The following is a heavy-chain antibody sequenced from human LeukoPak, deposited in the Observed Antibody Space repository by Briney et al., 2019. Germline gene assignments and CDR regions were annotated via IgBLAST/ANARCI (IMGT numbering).Heavy chain of an antibody. D-gene: IGHD3-10*01. J-gene: IGHJ6*03. CDR2: ISTYNGNT. Sequence: SVKVSFKASGYTFTSYGISWVRQAPGQGLDWMGWISTYNGNTNYAQKLQGRVTMTTDTSTSTPYMELTSLRSDDTGVYYCARDLGFGEFYYYYYMDVWGKGTTVTIS. CDR3: ARDLGFGEFYYYYYMDV. V-gene: IGHV1-18*01. CDR1: GYTFTSYG.